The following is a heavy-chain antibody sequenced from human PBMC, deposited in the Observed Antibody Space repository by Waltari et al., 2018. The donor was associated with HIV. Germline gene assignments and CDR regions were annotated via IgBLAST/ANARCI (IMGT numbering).Heavy chain of an antibody. V-gene: IGHV4-39*07. CDR2: INYSGST. D-gene: IGHD1-26*01. CDR1: GGSISSSSYY. Sequence: QLQLQESGPGLVKPSETLSLTCTVSGGSISSSSYYWGWIRQPPGKGREWFGSINYSGSTYYNPSLKSRVTISVDTSKNQFSLKLSSVTAADTAVYYCASEGGGSFNWFDPWGQGTLVTVSS. J-gene: IGHJ5*02. CDR3: ASEGGGSFNWFDP.